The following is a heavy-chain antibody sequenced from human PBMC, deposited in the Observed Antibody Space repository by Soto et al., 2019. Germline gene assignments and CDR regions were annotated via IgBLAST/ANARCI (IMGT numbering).Heavy chain of an antibody. V-gene: IGHV3-11*06. J-gene: IGHJ5*02. CDR3: ARVNGVTIFGVAPGGWFDP. D-gene: IGHD3-3*01. CDR2: ISSSSSYT. CDR1: GFTFSDYY. Sequence: LRLSCAASGFTFSDYYMSWIRQAPGKGREWVSYISSSSSYTNYADSVKGRFTISRDNAKNSLYLQMNSLRAEDTAVYYCARVNGVTIFGVAPGGWFDPWGQGTLVTVSS.